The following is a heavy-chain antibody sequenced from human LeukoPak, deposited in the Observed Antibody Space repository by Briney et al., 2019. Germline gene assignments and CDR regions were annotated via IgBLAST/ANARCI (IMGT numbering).Heavy chain of an antibody. J-gene: IGHJ3*01. D-gene: IGHD1-26*01. Sequence: PSETLSLTCTVSGGSISSYYRTWIRQPPGKGLEWLGDIYITGSTNYNPYLKRRVTMPVDTSKNQFSLRLSSVTAADTAVYYCARVRIGETSYDASDVWGLGTMVTVSS. CDR3: ARVRIGETSYDASDV. V-gene: IGHV4-59*13. CDR2: IYITGST. CDR1: GGSISSYY.